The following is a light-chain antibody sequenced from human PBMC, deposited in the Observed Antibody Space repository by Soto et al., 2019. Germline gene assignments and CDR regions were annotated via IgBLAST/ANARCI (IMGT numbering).Light chain of an antibody. CDR3: VTWDDSLNGPV. J-gene: IGLJ2*01. Sequence: QSVLTQPPSASGTPGQRVTISCSGSSSNIGSNTVNWYQQLPGTAPKVLIYSNNQRPSGVPDRFSGSKSVSSASLAISGLQSEDEANYYCVTWDDSLNGPVFGGGTKLTVL. V-gene: IGLV1-44*01. CDR1: SSNIGSNT. CDR2: SNN.